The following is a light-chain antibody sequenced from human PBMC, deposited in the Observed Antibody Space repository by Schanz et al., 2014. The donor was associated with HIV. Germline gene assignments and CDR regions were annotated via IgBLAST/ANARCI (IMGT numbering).Light chain of an antibody. CDR3: SSYTSTSTYV. V-gene: IGLV2-14*02. CDR2: EAT. J-gene: IGLJ1*01. CDR1: SSDIGAYNR. Sequence: QSALTQPASVSGSPGQSITISCTGTSSDIGAYNRVSWYQQHPGKAPKLLIYEATQRPSGVPDRFSGSKSGTSASLAISGLQTGDEADYYCSSYTSTSTYVFGTGTKLTVL.